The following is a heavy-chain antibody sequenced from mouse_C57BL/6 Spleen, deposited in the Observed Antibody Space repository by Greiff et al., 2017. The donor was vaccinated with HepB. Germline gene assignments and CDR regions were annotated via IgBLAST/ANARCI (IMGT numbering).Heavy chain of an antibody. J-gene: IGHJ3*01. Sequence: VKLQQSGTELVKPGASVKLSCKASGYTFTSYWMHWVKQRPGQGLEWIGNINPSNGGTNYNEKFKSKATLTVDKSSSTAYMQLSSLTSEDSAVYYCAREGEYSSFPGFAYWGQGTLVTVSA. V-gene: IGHV1-53*01. CDR3: AREGEYSSFPGFAY. CDR2: INPSNGGT. D-gene: IGHD2-5*01. CDR1: GYTFTSYW.